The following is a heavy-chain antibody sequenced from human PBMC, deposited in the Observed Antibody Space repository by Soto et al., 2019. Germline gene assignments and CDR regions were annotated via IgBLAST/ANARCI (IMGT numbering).Heavy chain of an antibody. Sequence: EVQLLESGGGLVQPGGSLRLSCAASGFSFSTYAMSWVRQAPGKGLEWVSTVGRGDSTFYADSVKGRFTISRDNSKNTLYLQMNSLRAEDTAVYYCAKGLARDPYYYYGMDVWGQGTTVTVSS. V-gene: IGHV3-23*01. J-gene: IGHJ6*02. CDR3: AKGLARDPYYYYGMDV. CDR1: GFSFSTYA. D-gene: IGHD3-3*02. CDR2: VGRGDST.